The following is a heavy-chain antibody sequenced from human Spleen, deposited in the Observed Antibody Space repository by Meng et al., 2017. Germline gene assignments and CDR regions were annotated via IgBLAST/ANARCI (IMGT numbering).Heavy chain of an antibody. Sequence: QGRLGASGAEVKKPGASVKVSCKPSGYNFPDYYIHWVRRAPGQGLEWMGRINPKSGDTHYAQKFQARVTMTGDTSISTAYMELSGLRSDDTAMYYCARDEDISAAGKLFGDYWGQGTLVTVSS. J-gene: IGHJ4*02. CDR3: ARDEDISAAGKLFGDY. D-gene: IGHD6-25*01. CDR2: INPKSGDT. CDR1: GYNFPDYY. V-gene: IGHV1-2*06.